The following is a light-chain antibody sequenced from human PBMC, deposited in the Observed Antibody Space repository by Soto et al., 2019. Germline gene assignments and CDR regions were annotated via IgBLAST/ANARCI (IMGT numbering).Light chain of an antibody. V-gene: IGKV1-5*03. CDR2: KAS. CDR3: QHYNSYSEA. Sequence: DIQMTQSPSTLSRSVRDRVTITCRASQTISSWLAWYQQKPGKAPKLLIYKASTLKSGVPSRFSGSGSGTEFTLTISSLQPDDFATYYCQHYNSYSEAFGQGTKVDIK. CDR1: QTISSW. J-gene: IGKJ1*01.